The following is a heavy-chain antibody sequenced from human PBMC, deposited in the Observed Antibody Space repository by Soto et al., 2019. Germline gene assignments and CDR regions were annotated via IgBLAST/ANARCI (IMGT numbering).Heavy chain of an antibody. CDR3: ARGVGSSPPQY. D-gene: IGHD1-26*01. J-gene: IGHJ4*02. CDR1: GGSISVYY. CDR2: IYASGSP. Sequence: SETLSLTCTISGGSISVYYWSWIRQTAGQGLEWIGYIYASGSPYYNPSLRSRVTISADTSKNQISLKLTSPTAAGTAVYYCARGVGSSPPQYWGRGTLVTVSS. V-gene: IGHV4-59*01.